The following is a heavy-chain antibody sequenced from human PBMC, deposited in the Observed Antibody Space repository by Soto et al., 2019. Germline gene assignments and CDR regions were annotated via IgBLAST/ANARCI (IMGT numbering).Heavy chain of an antibody. Sequence: EVQLVESGGGLVQPGGSLRLSCAASGFTFSSYWMSWVRQAPGKGLEWVANIKQDGSEKYYVDSVKGRFTISRDNSKNALYLQMNGLRAVDTAVYYCARDNKEDRCYEQNYYFDYWGQGTLVTVSS. CDR1: GFTFSSYW. J-gene: IGHJ4*02. CDR2: IKQDGSEK. D-gene: IGHD2-15*01. V-gene: IGHV3-7*01. CDR3: ARDNKEDRCYEQNYYFDY.